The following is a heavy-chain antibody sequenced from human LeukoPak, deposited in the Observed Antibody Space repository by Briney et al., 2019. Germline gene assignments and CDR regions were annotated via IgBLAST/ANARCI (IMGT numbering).Heavy chain of an antibody. V-gene: IGHV1-69*13. D-gene: IGHD5-12*01. CDR3: ARGYDYSWAEYYYYGMDV. J-gene: IGHJ6*02. CDR1: GGTFSTYG. Sequence: GASVKVSCKTSGGTFSTYGFSWVRQAPGHGLEWMGVIIPIFRTTNYAQKFQGRVTITADESTSTAYMELSSLRSEDTAVYYCARGYDYSWAEYYYYGMDVWGQGTTVTVSS. CDR2: IIPIFRTT.